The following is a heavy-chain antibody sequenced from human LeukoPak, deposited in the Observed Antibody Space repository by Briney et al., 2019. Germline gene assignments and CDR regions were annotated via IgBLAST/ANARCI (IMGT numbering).Heavy chain of an antibody. Sequence: GGSLRLSCAVSGITFSRFWMSWVRQAPGKGLEWVANIKGDGSEKNYVDSVRGRFTISRDNDKNSVFLQMNSLRAEDSAVYYCRIGHYGSNWGQGTLVTVSS. D-gene: IGHD2/OR15-2a*01. CDR3: RIGHYGSN. CDR1: GITFSRFW. V-gene: IGHV3-7*01. J-gene: IGHJ4*02. CDR2: IKGDGSEK.